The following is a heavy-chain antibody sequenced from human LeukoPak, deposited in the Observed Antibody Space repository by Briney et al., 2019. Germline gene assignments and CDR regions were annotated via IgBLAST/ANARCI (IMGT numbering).Heavy chain of an antibody. CDR1: GFTFSDYY. Sequence: GGPLRLSCAASGFTFSDYYMSWIRQAPGKGLEWVSYISSSSSYTNYADSVKGRFTISRDNARNSLYLQMNSLRAEDTAVYYCARDDNDYYDSSGYYSWGQGTLVTVSS. CDR2: ISSSSSYT. CDR3: ARDDNDYYDSSGYYS. D-gene: IGHD3-22*01. J-gene: IGHJ4*02. V-gene: IGHV3-11*06.